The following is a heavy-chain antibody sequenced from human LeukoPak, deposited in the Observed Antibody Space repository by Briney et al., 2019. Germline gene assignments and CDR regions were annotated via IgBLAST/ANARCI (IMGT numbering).Heavy chain of an antibody. J-gene: IGHJ4*02. CDR3: ARHGRYYDSSGYYYFDY. CDR1: GGSISSYY. Sequence: SETLSLTCTVSGGSISSYYWSWIRQPPGKGLEWIGYIYYRGSTNYNPSLKSRVTISVDTSKNQFSLRLSSVTAADTAVYYCARHGRYYDSSGYYYFDYWGQGTLVTVSS. CDR2: IYYRGST. V-gene: IGHV4-59*08. D-gene: IGHD3-22*01.